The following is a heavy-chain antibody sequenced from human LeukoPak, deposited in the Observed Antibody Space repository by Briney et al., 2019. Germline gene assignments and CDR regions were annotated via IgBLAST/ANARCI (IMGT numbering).Heavy chain of an antibody. D-gene: IGHD6-13*01. CDR2: INSDRSST. V-gene: IGHV3-74*01. J-gene: IGHJ4*02. Sequence: GGSLRLSCAASGFTFSSYWMHWVRQAPGKGLVWVSRINSDRSSTSYADSVKGRFTISRDNAKNTLYLQMNSLRAEDTAVYYCARDLGIAAAGTPLDYWGQGTLVTVSS. CDR3: ARDLGIAAAGTPLDY. CDR1: GFTFSSYW.